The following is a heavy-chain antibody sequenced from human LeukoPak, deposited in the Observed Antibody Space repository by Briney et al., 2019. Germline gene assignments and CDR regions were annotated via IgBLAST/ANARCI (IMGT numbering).Heavy chain of an antibody. CDR2: IYYSGST. J-gene: IGHJ3*02. D-gene: IGHD3-9*01. CDR1: GGSISSYY. CDR3: ARGVYDILTGHTNYAFDI. Sequence: SETLSLTCTVSGGSISSYYWSWIRQPPGKGLEWIGYIYYSGSTNYNPSLKSRVTISVDTSKNQFSLKLSSVAAADTAVYYCARGVYDILTGHTNYAFDIWGQGTMVTVSS. V-gene: IGHV4-59*01.